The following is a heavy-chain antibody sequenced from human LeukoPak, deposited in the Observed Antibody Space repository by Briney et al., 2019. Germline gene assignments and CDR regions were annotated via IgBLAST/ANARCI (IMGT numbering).Heavy chain of an antibody. CDR3: ARSHSSGWYNWFDP. Sequence: SETLSLTCAVSGGSISGGGYSWSWIRQPPGKGLEWIGYIYHSGSTYYNPSLKSRVTISVDRSKNQFSLKLSSVTAADTAVYYCARSHSSGWYNWFDPWGQGTLVTVSS. D-gene: IGHD6-19*01. V-gene: IGHV4-30-2*01. CDR1: GGSISGGGYS. J-gene: IGHJ5*02. CDR2: IYHSGST.